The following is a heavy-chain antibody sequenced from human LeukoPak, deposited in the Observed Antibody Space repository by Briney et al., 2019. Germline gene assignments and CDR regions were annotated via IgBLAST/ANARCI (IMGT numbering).Heavy chain of an antibody. Sequence: PGGSLRLSCAASGFTFSSYGMHWVRQAPGKGLEWVAVISYDGSNKYYADSVKGRFTISRDNSKNTLYLQMNSLRAEDTAVYYCAKVQGVYSGYDLYYFDYWGQGTLVTVSS. D-gene: IGHD5-12*01. J-gene: IGHJ4*02. CDR1: GFTFSSYG. CDR2: ISYDGSNK. V-gene: IGHV3-30*18. CDR3: AKVQGVYSGYDLYYFDY.